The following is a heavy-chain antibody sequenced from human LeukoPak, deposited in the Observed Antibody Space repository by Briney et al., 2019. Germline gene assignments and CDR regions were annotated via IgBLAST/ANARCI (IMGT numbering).Heavy chain of an antibody. D-gene: IGHD6-13*01. Sequence: GGSLRLSCAASGFTFSDYYLSWIRQAPGKGLEWVSYTSSSASTINYADSVRGRFTISMDNAKNSLYLQMNSLRAEDTAVYYCARGIEAAGSLFDYWGQGTLVTVSS. V-gene: IGHV3-11*04. J-gene: IGHJ4*02. CDR1: GFTFSDYY. CDR3: ARGIEAAGSLFDY. CDR2: TSSSASTI.